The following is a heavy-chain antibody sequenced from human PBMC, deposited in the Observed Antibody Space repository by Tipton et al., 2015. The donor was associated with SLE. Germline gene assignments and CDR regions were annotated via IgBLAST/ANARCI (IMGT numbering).Heavy chain of an antibody. D-gene: IGHD3-3*01. CDR1: GYTFTSYY. Sequence: QSGAEVKKPGASVKVSCKASGYTFTSYYMHWVRQAPGQGLEWMGIINPSGGSTSYAQKFQGRVTMTRDTSTSTVYMELSSLRSEDTAVYYCARAPTSYFGVVNDAFDIWGQGTMVTVSS. CDR2: INPSGGST. CDR3: ARAPTSYFGVVNDAFDI. V-gene: IGHV1-46*01. J-gene: IGHJ3*02.